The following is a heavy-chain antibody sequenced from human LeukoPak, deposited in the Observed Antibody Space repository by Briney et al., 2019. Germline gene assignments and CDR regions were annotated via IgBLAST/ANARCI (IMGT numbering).Heavy chain of an antibody. CDR2: ISYDGSNK. CDR1: GFTFSSYA. CDR3: ARAIGYCSGGSCYEGCHDY. Sequence: GGSLRLSCAASGFTFSSYAMHWVRQAPGKGLEWVAVISYDGSNKYYADSVKGRFTISRDNSKNTLYLQMNSLRAEDTAVYYCARAIGYCSGGSCYEGCHDYWGQGTLVTVSS. J-gene: IGHJ4*02. V-gene: IGHV3-30-3*01. D-gene: IGHD2-15*01.